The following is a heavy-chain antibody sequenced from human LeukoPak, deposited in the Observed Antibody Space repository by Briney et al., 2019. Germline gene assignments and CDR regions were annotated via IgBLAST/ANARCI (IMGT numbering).Heavy chain of an antibody. CDR2: IYSGGDT. CDR3: AKWGGYGHGIDF. Sequence: TGGSLRLSFATSGFTFSSSDMTWVRQFPGEGLEWVSLIYSGGDTYYEDSAKGRFTISRDNSKNTLYLQMNSLRDEDTAVYYCAKWGGYGHGIDFWGQGTLVTVSS. CDR1: GFTFSSSD. D-gene: IGHD3-16*01. V-gene: IGHV3-66*01. J-gene: IGHJ4*02.